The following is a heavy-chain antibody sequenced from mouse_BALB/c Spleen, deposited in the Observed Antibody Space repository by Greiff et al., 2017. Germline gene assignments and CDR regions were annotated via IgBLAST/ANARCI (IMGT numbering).Heavy chain of an antibody. Sequence: EVMLVESGPELVKPGASVKISCKASGYSFTGYFMNWVMQSHGKSLEWIGRINPYNGDTFYNQKFKGKATLTVDKSSSTAHMELRSLASEDSAVYYCARASRDYYGSSYEHFDYWGQGTTLTVSS. CDR2: INPYNGDT. D-gene: IGHD1-1*01. J-gene: IGHJ2*01. CDR1: GYSFTGYF. CDR3: ARASRDYYGSSYEHFDY. V-gene: IGHV1-20*02.